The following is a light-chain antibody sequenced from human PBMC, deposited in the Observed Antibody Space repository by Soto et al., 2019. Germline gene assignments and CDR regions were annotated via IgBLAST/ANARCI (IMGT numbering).Light chain of an antibody. Sequence: DIQMTQSPSSLSASVGDTVTITCRASQAISNSLAWYQQKPGRGPELLIFAASTLQSGVPSRFSGSGSGTDFTLTISSLQPEDVAVYYCQKYHSPPFTFGQGTKLEIK. CDR3: QKYHSPPFT. J-gene: IGKJ2*01. CDR1: QAISNS. V-gene: IGKV1-27*01. CDR2: AAS.